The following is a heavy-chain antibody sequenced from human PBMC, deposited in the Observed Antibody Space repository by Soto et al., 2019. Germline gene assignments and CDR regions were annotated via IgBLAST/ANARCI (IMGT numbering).Heavy chain of an antibody. CDR2: INPDGREK. J-gene: IGHJ4*02. V-gene: IGHV3-7*01. CDR1: GFSFSNFW. CDR3: SRSLNF. Sequence: GGSVRLSCAASGFSFSNFWMDWVRQAPGKGLEWVANINPDGREKHYVDSVKGRFTISRDNAKNSLYLQMSSLTAEDSALYYCSRSLNFWGRGTRVTVSS.